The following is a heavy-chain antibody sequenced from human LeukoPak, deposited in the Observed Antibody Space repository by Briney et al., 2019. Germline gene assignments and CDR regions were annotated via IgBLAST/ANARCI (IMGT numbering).Heavy chain of an antibody. Sequence: GASVKVSCNASGGTFSSYAISWVRQAPGQGLEWMGRIIPILGIANYAQKFQGRVTITADKSTSTAYMELSSLRSEDTAVYYCARSGDYYDSSGYYYLDYWGQGTLVTVSS. CDR1: GGTFSSYA. CDR3: ARSGDYYDSSGYYYLDY. J-gene: IGHJ4*02. D-gene: IGHD3-22*01. CDR2: IIPILGIA. V-gene: IGHV1-69*04.